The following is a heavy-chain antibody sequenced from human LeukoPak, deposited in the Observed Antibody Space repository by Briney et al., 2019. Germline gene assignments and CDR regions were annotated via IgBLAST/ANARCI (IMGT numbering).Heavy chain of an antibody. Sequence: GGSLRLSCAASGFTFSSYAMSWVRQAPGKGLEWVSAISGSGGSTYYADSVKGRFTISRDNSKNTLYLQMNSLRAEDTAVYYCSRDSLSSCGGDCYSGLDVWGQGTTVTVSS. V-gene: IGHV3-23*01. CDR3: SRDSLSSCGGDCYSGLDV. D-gene: IGHD2-21*02. CDR1: GFTFSSYA. J-gene: IGHJ6*02. CDR2: ISGSGGST.